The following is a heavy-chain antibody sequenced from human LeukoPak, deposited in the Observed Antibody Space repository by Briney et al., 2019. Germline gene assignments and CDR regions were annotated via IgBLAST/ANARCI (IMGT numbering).Heavy chain of an antibody. V-gene: IGHV3-30-3*01. D-gene: IGHD1-26*01. J-gene: IGHJ3*02. CDR2: ISYDGSNK. CDR1: GFTLSSYA. CDR3: ARGPGDFDASDI. Sequence: GGSLRLSCAASGFTLSSYAMHWVRQAPGKGLEWVAAISYDGSNKYYADSVKGRFTISRDNSKNTLYLQMNSLRAEDTAVYYCARGPGDFDASDIWGQGTMVTVSS.